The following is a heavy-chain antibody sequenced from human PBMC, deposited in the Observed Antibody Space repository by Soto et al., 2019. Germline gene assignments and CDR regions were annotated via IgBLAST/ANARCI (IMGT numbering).Heavy chain of an antibody. CDR2: IFHNGDI. Sequence: SETLSLSCTVSGGSFIVYYWNWTRHPPGKGLEWIVYIFHNGDINYNPSLKSRVTISVDTSKNQFSLNLSSVTAADTAVYYCARDPSGHPPLYRFDPWGQGTLVTVSS. CDR3: ARDPSGHPPLYRFDP. J-gene: IGHJ5*02. CDR1: GGSFIVYY. D-gene: IGHD1-26*01. V-gene: IGHV4-59*01.